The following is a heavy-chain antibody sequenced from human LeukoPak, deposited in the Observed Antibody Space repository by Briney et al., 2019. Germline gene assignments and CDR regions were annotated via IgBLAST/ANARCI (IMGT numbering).Heavy chain of an antibody. J-gene: IGHJ4*02. CDR1: GDSISSSGYY. CDR3: ASRFFEDFDF. D-gene: IGHD3-3*01. CDR2: IHYSGST. V-gene: IGHV4-39*01. Sequence: PSETLSLTCTVSGDSISSSGYYWGWIRQPPGKGLEWIGTIHYSGSTYYNPSLKSRVTISVDTSKNQFSLNLSSVTAADTAVYYCASRFFEDFDFWGQGTLVTVSS.